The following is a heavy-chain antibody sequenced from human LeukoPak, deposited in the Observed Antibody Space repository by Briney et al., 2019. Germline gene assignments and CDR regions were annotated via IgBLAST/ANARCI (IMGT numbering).Heavy chain of an antibody. CDR1: GGSISSYY. Sequence: KPSETLSLTCTVSGGSISSYYWSWIRQPPGKGLEWLGYIYYSGSTNYNPSLKSRVTISVDTSKNQFSLKLSSVTAADTAVYYCARGEGSYYYDSSGYYIPNWYFDLWGRGTLVTVSS. D-gene: IGHD3-22*01. CDR2: IYYSGST. CDR3: ARGEGSYYYDSSGYYIPNWYFDL. V-gene: IGHV4-59*01. J-gene: IGHJ2*01.